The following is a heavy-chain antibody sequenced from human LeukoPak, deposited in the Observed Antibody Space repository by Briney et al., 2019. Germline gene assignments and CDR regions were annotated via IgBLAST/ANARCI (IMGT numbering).Heavy chain of an antibody. CDR1: VGSFSGYY. D-gene: IGHD4-23*01. CDR3: AREVRRDDYGGNLDDFDV. CDR2: INHSGST. Sequence: KPSETLSLTCAVYVGSFSGYYWSWIRQPPGKGLEWIGEINHSGSTNCNPSLKSRVTISVDTSKNQFSLKLSSVTAADTAVYYCAREVRRDDYGGNLDDFDVWGQGTMVTVSS. V-gene: IGHV4-34*01. J-gene: IGHJ3*01.